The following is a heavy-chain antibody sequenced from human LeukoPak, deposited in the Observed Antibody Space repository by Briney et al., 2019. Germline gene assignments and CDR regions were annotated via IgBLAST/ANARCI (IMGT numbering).Heavy chain of an antibody. CDR2: INPDSGDT. CDR1: GYTFSGHY. J-gene: IGHJ1*01. CDR3: ASKTYDSTGYYYFQH. D-gene: IGHD3-22*01. Sequence: GASVKVSCKASGYTFSGHYMHWVRQAPGQGLEWMGWINPDSGDTNYAQQFQGRVTITRDTSITTVYMDLSRLRFDDTAVYYCASKTYDSTGYYYFQHWGQGTLVTVSS. V-gene: IGHV1-2*02.